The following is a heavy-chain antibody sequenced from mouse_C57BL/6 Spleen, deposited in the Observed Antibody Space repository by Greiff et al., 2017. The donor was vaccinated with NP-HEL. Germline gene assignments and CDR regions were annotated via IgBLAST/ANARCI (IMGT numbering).Heavy chain of an antibody. CDR1: GYTFTNYW. V-gene: IGHV1-63*01. Sequence: QVHVKQSGAGLVRPGTSVKMSCEASGYTFTNYWIGWAQQRPGHGLEWIGDIYPGGGYTNYHEKFKGKVTLTGDKSSSNAYMQLSSLTSEDSAIYYSASLYYGNSYYALDYWGQGTSVTVSS. CDR3: ASLYYGNSYYALDY. CDR2: IYPGGGYT. J-gene: IGHJ4*01. D-gene: IGHD2-1*01.